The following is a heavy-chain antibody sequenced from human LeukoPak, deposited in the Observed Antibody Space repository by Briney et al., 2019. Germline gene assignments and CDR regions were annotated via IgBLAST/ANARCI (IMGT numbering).Heavy chain of an antibody. CDR1: GFTFSSYA. V-gene: IGHV3-64D*09. CDR2: ISSNGGST. J-gene: IGHJ4*02. Sequence: GGSLRLSCSASGFTFSSYAMHWVRQAPGKGLDYVSAISSNGGSTYYADSLKGRFTISRDNSKNTLYLQMSSLRPEDTAVYYCVKGQQYILTGYYFDYWGQGTLVTVSS. CDR3: VKGQQYILTGYYFDY. D-gene: IGHD3-9*01.